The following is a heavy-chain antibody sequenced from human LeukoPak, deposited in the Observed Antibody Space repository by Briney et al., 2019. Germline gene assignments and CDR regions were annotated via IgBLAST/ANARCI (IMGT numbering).Heavy chain of an antibody. Sequence: SETLSLTCTVSGGSISSSSYYWGWIRQPPGKGLEWIGSIYYSGSTYYNPSLKSRATISVDTSKNQFSLKLSSVTAADTAVYYCARHTADHGALDAFDIWGQGTMVTVSS. J-gene: IGHJ3*02. CDR2: IYYSGST. V-gene: IGHV4-39*01. D-gene: IGHD4-17*01. CDR1: GGSISSSSYY. CDR3: ARHTADHGALDAFDI.